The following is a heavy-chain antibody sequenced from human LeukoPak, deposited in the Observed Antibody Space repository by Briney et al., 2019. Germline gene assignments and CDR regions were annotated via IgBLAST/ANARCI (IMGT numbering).Heavy chain of an antibody. V-gene: IGHV4-39*01. Sequence: PSETLSLTCTVSGGSISSSSYYWGWIRQPPGTGLEWLGSIYYSGSTYYNPSLKSRVTISVDTSKNQFSLKLSSVTAADTAVYYCARAPYYYDSSGYYPYYFDYWGQGTLVTVSS. CDR1: GGSISSSSYY. CDR3: ARAPYYYDSSGYYPYYFDY. D-gene: IGHD3-22*01. J-gene: IGHJ4*02. CDR2: IYYSGST.